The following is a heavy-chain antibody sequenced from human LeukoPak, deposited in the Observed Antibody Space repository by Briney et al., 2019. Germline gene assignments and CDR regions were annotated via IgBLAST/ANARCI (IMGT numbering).Heavy chain of an antibody. V-gene: IGHV1-69*13. CDR2: IIPIFGTA. J-gene: IGHJ6*03. CDR1: GDTFSSYA. Sequence: SVKVSCKASGDTFSSYAISWVRQAPGQGLEWMGGIIPIFGTANYAQKFQGRVTITADESTSTAYMELSSLRSENTAVYYCARPYCSSTSCYGAGDYYYYYMDVWGKGTTVTVSS. CDR3: ARPYCSSTSCYGAGDYYYYYMDV. D-gene: IGHD2-2*01.